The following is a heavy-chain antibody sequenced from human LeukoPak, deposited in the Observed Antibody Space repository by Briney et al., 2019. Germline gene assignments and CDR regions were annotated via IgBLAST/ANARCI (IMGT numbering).Heavy chain of an antibody. D-gene: IGHD4-23*01. Sequence: GGSLRLSCTASGFSVSSNYMNWVRQAPGKGLEWLSVIHSDGSTYYADSVKGRFIISRDNSKNTLYLQMNSLRAEDTATYYCARDRPYGGVGDFDYWGQGTLVTVSS. J-gene: IGHJ4*02. V-gene: IGHV3-66*01. CDR2: IHSDGST. CDR1: GFSVSSNY. CDR3: ARDRPYGGVGDFDY.